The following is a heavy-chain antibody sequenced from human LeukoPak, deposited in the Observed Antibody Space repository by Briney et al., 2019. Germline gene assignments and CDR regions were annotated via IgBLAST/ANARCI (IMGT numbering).Heavy chain of an antibody. CDR3: ARVGPATAFDY. Sequence: PGGSLRLSCAASGFTLSSFSMHWVRQSPGRGLEYVSAINYNGGPTYYADSVKGRFTISRDNSKNTLYLQMASLRGEDMGVYYCARVGPATAFDYWGQGTQVTVSS. CDR1: GFTLSSFS. J-gene: IGHJ4*02. CDR2: INYNGGPT. V-gene: IGHV3-64*02.